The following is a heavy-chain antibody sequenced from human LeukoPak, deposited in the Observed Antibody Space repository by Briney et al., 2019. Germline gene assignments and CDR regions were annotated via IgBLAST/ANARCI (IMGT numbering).Heavy chain of an antibody. CDR1: GGSISRYC. V-gene: IGHV4-59*01. J-gene: IGHJ4*02. CDR3: AGGGQWLAFDY. CDR2: IHYSGTT. D-gene: IGHD6-19*01. Sequence: SETLSLTCTVSGGSISRYCWSWIRQPPGKGLEWIGYIHYSGTTKYNPSLKSRVTISVDTSKNQFSLKLSSVTAADTAVYYCAGGGQWLAFDYWGQGTLVTVSS.